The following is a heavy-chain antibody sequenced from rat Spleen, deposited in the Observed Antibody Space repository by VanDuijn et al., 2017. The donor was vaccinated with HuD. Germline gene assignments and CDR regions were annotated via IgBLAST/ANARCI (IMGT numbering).Heavy chain of an antibody. CDR2: ISSGRST. Sequence: QVQLKASGPGLVQPSQTLSLTRTVSGFSLTSNGVIWVRQPPGKGLEWIAAISSGRSTYYNSAPKSRLSISRETYKSQVFLKMNSLQTEDTAIYFCTRYGGYSEDWGQGVMVTVSS. CDR1: GFSLTSNG. V-gene: IGHV2S12*01. D-gene: IGHD1-11*01. J-gene: IGHJ2*01. CDR3: TRYGGYSED.